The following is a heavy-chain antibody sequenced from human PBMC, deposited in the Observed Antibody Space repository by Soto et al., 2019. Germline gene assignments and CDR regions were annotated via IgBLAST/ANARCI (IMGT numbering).Heavy chain of an antibody. Sequence: SETLSLTCAVSGYSISSGYYWGWIRQPPGKGLEWIGSIYHSGSTYYNPSLKSRVTISVDKSKNQFSLKLSSVTAADTAVYYCARDNYGSGSYYSYNWFDPWGQGTLVTVSS. CDR2: IYHSGST. J-gene: IGHJ5*02. D-gene: IGHD3-10*01. CDR3: ARDNYGSGSYYSYNWFDP. CDR1: GYSISSGYY. V-gene: IGHV4-38-2*02.